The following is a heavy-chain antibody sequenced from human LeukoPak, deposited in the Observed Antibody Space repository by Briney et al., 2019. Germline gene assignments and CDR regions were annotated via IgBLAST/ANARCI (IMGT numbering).Heavy chain of an antibody. CDR2: ISSSSSYI. CDR3: AKDIHIGHGSGWPES. V-gene: IGHV3-21*04. Sequence: GGSLRLSCAASGFTFSSYSMNWVRQAPGKGLEWVSSISSSSSYIYYADSVKGRFTISRDNSKNTLYLQMNSLRAEDTALYYCAKDIHIGHGSGWPESWGQGTLVTVSS. J-gene: IGHJ5*02. D-gene: IGHD6-19*01. CDR1: GFTFSSYS.